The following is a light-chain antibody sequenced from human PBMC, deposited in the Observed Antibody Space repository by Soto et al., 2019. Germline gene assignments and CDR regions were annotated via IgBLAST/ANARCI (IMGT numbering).Light chain of an antibody. CDR2: EGT. J-gene: IGLJ3*02. CDR1: SSDFGSYSV. CDR3: HSYARGTLV. Sequence: QSVLTQPASVPGSPGQSITISCTGTSSDFGSYSVVSWYQQHPGKAPKLLIYEGTKRPSGVSRRFSGSESGNTASLTISGLQAEDEADYYCHSYARGTLVFGGGTKLTVL. V-gene: IGLV2-23*01.